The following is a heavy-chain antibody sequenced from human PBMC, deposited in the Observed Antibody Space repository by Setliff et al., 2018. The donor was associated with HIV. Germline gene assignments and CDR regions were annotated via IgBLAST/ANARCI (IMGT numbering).Heavy chain of an antibody. Sequence: SETLSLTCTVSGGSISGGTYYWSWIRQPAGKGLEWIGRIYTSGSTNYNPSLKSRVTISVDTSKNQFSLKLSSVTAADAAVYYCARESYFYYFDYWGQGTLVTVSS. V-gene: IGHV4-61*02. CDR3: ARESYFYYFDY. CDR2: IYTSGST. J-gene: IGHJ4*02. CDR1: GGSISGGTYY. D-gene: IGHD3-10*01.